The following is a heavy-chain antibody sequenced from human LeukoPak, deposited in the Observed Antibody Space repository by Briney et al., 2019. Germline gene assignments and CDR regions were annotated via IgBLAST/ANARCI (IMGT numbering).Heavy chain of an antibody. V-gene: IGHV4-38-2*02. D-gene: IGHD3-9*01. J-gene: IGHJ4*02. Sequence: SETLSLTCTVSGYSISSGYYWGWIRPPPGKGLEWTGSIYHSGSTYYNPSLKSRVTISVDTSKNQFSLKLSSVTAADTAVYYCARQYYDILTGGHYFDYWGQGTLVTVSS. CDR3: ARQYYDILTGGHYFDY. CDR2: IYHSGST. CDR1: GYSISSGYY.